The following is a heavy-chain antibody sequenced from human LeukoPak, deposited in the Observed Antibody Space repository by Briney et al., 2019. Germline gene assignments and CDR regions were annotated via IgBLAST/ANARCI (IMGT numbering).Heavy chain of an antibody. CDR1: GFTFSSYA. V-gene: IGHV3-23*01. D-gene: IGHD6-13*01. J-gene: IGHJ4*02. CDR2: ISGSGGST. CDR3: ARRISSSWGLDY. Sequence: GGSLRLSCAASGFTFSSYALTWVRQAPGKGLEWVSAISGSGGSTYYADSVKGRFTISRDNSKNTLYLQMNSLRAEDTAVYYCARRISSSWGLDYWGQGTLVTVSS.